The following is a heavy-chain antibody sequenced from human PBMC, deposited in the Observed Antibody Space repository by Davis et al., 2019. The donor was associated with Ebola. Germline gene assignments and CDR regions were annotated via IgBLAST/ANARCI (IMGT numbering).Heavy chain of an antibody. Sequence: GESLKISCEASGFTFSSYGMHWVRQAPGKGLEWVAVISHDGSNKYYADSVKGRFTISRDNPKNTLYLQMNSLRAEDTAVYYCAKSNYDILTGYHDVFHTWGQGTMVTVSS. CDR3: AKSNYDILTGYHDVFHT. D-gene: IGHD3-9*01. J-gene: IGHJ3*02. CDR2: ISHDGSNK. CDR1: GFTFSSYG. V-gene: IGHV3-30*18.